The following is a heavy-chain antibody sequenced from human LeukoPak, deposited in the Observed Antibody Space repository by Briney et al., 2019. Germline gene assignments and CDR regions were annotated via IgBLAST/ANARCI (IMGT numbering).Heavy chain of an antibody. J-gene: IGHJ4*02. D-gene: IGHD1-14*01. CDR1: GGSISSGDYY. CDR2: IYTSGST. V-gene: IGHV4-61*02. Sequence: SETLSLTCTVSGGSISSGDYYWNWIRQPAGKEPEWIGRIYTSGSTNYNPSLKSRVTISLDTSKSQFSLRLSSVTAADTAVYYCARQVDWGRGTNFDYWGQGTLVTVSS. CDR3: ARQVDWGRGTNFDY.